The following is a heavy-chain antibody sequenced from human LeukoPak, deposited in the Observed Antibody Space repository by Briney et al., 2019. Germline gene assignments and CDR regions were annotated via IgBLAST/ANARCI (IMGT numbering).Heavy chain of an antibody. CDR1: GGSISSSNW. CDR2: IYHSGST. Sequence: PSETLSLTCAVSGGSISSSNWWSWVRQPPGKGLEWIGEIYHSGSTNYNPSLKSRVIISVDKSKNQFSLNLTSVTAADTAVYYCARREGELRYFDWLTPRDWGQETLVTVSS. J-gene: IGHJ4*02. CDR3: ARREGELRYFDWLTPRD. V-gene: IGHV4-4*02. D-gene: IGHD3-9*01.